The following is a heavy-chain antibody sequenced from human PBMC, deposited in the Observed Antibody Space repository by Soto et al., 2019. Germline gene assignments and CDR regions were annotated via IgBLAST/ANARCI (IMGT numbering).Heavy chain of an antibody. CDR1: GYTFTSYG. D-gene: IGHD3-3*01. CDR3: ARDLPQFFRVVHYCNWFAP. CDR2: ISAYNGNT. Sequence: QVQLVQSGAEVKKPGASVKVSCKASGYTFTSYGISWVRQAPGQGLEWMGWISAYNGNTNYAQKLQGRVTMTTDTSTSTAYMELRSLRSDDTAVYYCARDLPQFFRVVHYCNWFAPWGQGTLVTVSS. V-gene: IGHV1-18*01. J-gene: IGHJ5*02.